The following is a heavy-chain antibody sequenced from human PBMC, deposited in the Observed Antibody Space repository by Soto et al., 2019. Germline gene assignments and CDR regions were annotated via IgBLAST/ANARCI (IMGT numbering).Heavy chain of an antibody. CDR2: INHSGNT. CDR1: GGSFSGYY. V-gene: IGHV4-34*01. D-gene: IGHD1-7*01. Sequence: SETPPLTCAVYGGSFSGYYWSWIRQTPGKGLEWIGEINHSGNTNYNPSLKSRVTISADTSKNRFSLKLTSVTAADRAVYYCARGGSGTYYSFDYWGQGTLVTVSS. J-gene: IGHJ4*02. CDR3: ARGGSGTYYSFDY.